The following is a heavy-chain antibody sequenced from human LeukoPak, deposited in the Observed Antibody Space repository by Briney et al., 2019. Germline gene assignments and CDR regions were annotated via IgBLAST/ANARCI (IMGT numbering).Heavy chain of an antibody. J-gene: IGHJ5*02. D-gene: IGHD6-13*01. CDR3: ARGGVLAAAHWGPNWFDP. V-gene: IGHV5-51*01. Sequence: GESLKISCKGSGYSLTSYWIGWVRQMPGKGLEWMGIIYPGDSDTRYSPSFQGQVTISADKSISTAYLQWSSLKASDTAMYYCARGGVLAAAHWGPNWFDPWGQGTLVTVSS. CDR2: IYPGDSDT. CDR1: GYSLTSYW.